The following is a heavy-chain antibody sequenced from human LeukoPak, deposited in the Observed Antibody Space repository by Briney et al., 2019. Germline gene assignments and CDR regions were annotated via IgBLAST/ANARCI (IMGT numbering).Heavy chain of an antibody. Sequence: SGGSLRLSCAVSGFTFSKYSMNWVRQAPGKGLEWVSHISSTSSNIYYADSVKGRFTISRDNSKRTVYLQMNSLRGEDTAVYYCAKGDIEVVSVARFDSWGQGTLVAVSS. J-gene: IGHJ5*01. CDR2: ISSTSSNI. D-gene: IGHD2-2*01. CDR3: AKGDIEVVSVARFDS. CDR1: GFTFSKYS. V-gene: IGHV3-48*01.